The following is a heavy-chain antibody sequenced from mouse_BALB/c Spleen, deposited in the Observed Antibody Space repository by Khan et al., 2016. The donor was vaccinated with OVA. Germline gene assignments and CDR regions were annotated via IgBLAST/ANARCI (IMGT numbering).Heavy chain of an antibody. V-gene: IGHV1-4*01. Sequence: QVQLKQSGAELARPGASVKMSCKTSGYTFTRYTMHWVKQRPGQGLEWIGHINPSSGYTNYNEKFKEKATLTADKSSSTAYKQLSSLTSEESAVYSGEREVAYYRNDGWFAYWGQGTLVTVSA. J-gene: IGHJ3*01. D-gene: IGHD2-14*01. CDR2: INPSSGYT. CDR3: EREVAYYRNDGWFAY. CDR1: GYTFTRYT.